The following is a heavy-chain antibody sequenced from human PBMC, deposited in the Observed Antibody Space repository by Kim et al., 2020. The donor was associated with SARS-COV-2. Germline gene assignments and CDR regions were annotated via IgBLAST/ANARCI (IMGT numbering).Heavy chain of an antibody. V-gene: IGHV1-3*01. J-gene: IGHJ5*02. D-gene: IGHD3-9*01. CDR3: ARRLDILTETNWFDP. CDR2: INAGNGNT. CDR1: GYTFTSYA. Sequence: ASVKVSCKASGYTFTSYAMHWVRQAPGQRLEWMGWINAGNGNTKYSQKFQGRVTITRDTSASTAYMELSSLRSEDTAVYYCARRLDILTETNWFDPWGQGTLVTVSS.